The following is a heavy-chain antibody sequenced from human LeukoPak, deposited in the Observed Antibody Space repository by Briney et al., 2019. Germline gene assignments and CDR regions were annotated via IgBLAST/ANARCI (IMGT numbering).Heavy chain of an antibody. Sequence: GGSLRLSCAATGFTFSSYSMNWVRQAPGKGLEWVSSISSSSSYIYYADSVKGRFTISRDNAKNSLYLQMNSLRAEDTAVYYCARSIAAAGTYFDYWGQGTLATVSS. CDR1: GFTFSSYS. D-gene: IGHD6-13*01. J-gene: IGHJ4*02. CDR3: ARSIAAAGTYFDY. V-gene: IGHV3-21*01. CDR2: ISSSSSYI.